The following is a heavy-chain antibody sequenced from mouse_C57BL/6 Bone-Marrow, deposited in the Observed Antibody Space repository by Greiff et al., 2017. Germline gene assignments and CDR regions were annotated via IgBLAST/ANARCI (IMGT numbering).Heavy chain of an antibody. CDR1: GYTFTSYW. D-gene: IGHD2-3*01. J-gene: IGHJ4*01. Sequence: QVQLQQSGAELVKPGASVKLSCTASGYTFTSYWMHWVKQRPGQGLEWIGYINPSSGYTKYNQTFKDKATLTADKSSSTAYVQLSSLTSEDSAVYYCASRRGWLLRDAMDYWGQGTSVTVSS. CDR3: ASRRGWLLRDAMDY. V-gene: IGHV1-7*01. CDR2: INPSSGYT.